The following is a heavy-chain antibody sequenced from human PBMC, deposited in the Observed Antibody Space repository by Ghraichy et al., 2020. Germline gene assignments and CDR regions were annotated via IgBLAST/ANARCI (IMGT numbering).Heavy chain of an antibody. D-gene: IGHD6-19*01. V-gene: IGHV3-21*01. J-gene: IGHJ4*02. Sequence: GGSLRLSCAASGFTFSSYSMNWVRQAPGKGLEWVSSISSSSSYIYYADSVKGRFTISRDNAKNSLYLQMNSLRAEDTAVYYCARGFGIAVAGIGSVDYWGQGTLVTVSS. CDR2: ISSSSSYI. CDR3: ARGFGIAVAGIGSVDY. CDR1: GFTFSSYS.